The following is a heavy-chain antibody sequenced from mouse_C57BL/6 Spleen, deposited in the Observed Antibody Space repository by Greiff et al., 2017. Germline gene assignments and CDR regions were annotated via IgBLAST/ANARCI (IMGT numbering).Heavy chain of an antibody. CDR2: INSDGGST. D-gene: IGHD2-4*01. CDR1: EYEFPSHD. J-gene: IGHJ3*01. Sequence: EVQLLESGGGLVQPGESLTLSCESNEYEFPSHDMSWVRQTPGKRLELVAAINSDGGSTYYPDTIERRFIISRDNTKKTLYLHMRSQKSEDTALYYSARHDYGGFAYWGQGTMVTVSS. CDR3: ARHDYGGFAY. V-gene: IGHV5-2*01.